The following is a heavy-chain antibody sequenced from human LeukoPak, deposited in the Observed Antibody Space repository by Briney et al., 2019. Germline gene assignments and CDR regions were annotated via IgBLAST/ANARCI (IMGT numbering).Heavy chain of an antibody. CDR3: ARDGYNSRTFDY. V-gene: IGHV3-23*01. D-gene: IGHD5-24*01. J-gene: IGHJ4*02. CDR1: GFTFNSYA. CDR2: ISGSGGST. Sequence: GGSLRLSCAASGFTFNSYAMSWVRQAPGKGLEWVSVISGSGGSTYYADSVKGRFTISRDNAKNSLYLQMNSLRAEDTAVYYCARDGYNSRTFDYWGQGTLVTVSS.